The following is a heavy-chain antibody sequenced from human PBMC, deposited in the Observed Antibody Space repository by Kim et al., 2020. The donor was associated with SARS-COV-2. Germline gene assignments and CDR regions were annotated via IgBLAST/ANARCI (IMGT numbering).Heavy chain of an antibody. CDR3: ARLSRNGSGSYRLDY. J-gene: IGHJ4*02. V-gene: IGHV4-34*01. D-gene: IGHD3-10*01. CDR1: GGSFSGYY. Sequence: SETLSLTCAVYGGSFSGYYWSWIRQPPGKGLEWIGEINHSGSTNYNPSLKSRVTISVDTSKNQFSLKLSSVTAADTAVYYCARLSRNGSGSYRLDYWGQGTLVTVSS. CDR2: INHSGST.